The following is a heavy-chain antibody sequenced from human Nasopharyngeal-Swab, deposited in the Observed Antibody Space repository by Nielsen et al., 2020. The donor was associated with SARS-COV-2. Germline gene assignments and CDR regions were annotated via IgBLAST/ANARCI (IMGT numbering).Heavy chain of an antibody. CDR3: ARGRVYDDY. CDR2: IKQDGSEK. D-gene: IGHD6-13*01. J-gene: IGHJ4*02. V-gene: IGHV3-7*01. CDR1: GFTFSSHW. Sequence: GESLKISCAASGFTFSSHWMSWVRQAPGKGLEWVANIKQDGSEKYYVDSVKGRFTISRDNAKNSLYLQMNSLRAEDTAVYYCARGRVYDDYWGQGTLVTVSS.